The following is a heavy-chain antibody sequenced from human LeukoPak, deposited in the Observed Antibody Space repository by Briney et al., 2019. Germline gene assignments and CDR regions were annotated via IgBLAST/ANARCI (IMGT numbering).Heavy chain of an antibody. J-gene: IGHJ5*02. V-gene: IGHV1-8*01. Sequence: ASVKVSCKASGYTFTSYDINWVRQATGQGLEWMGWMNPNSGNTGYAQKFQGRVTMTRNTSISTAYMELSSLRSEDTAVYYCARLNEIGGWSGLNWFDPWGQGTLVTVSS. CDR1: GYTFTSYD. CDR2: MNPNSGNT. CDR3: ARLNEIGGWSGLNWFDP. D-gene: IGHD6-19*01.